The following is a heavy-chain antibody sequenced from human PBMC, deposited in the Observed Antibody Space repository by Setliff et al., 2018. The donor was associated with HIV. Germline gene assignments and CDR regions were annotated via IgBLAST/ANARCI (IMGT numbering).Heavy chain of an antibody. Sequence: PSETLSLTCTVSGGSISSSTYYWGWIRQPPGKGLEWIGTLYYSGSTSYYNPSLKSRVTISVDASKNQFSLRLSSVTAADTAVYYCARDAPKNTEAAPDYWGQGTLVTVSS. J-gene: IGHJ4*02. V-gene: IGHV4-39*02. CDR1: GGSISSSTYY. CDR3: ARDAPKNTEAAPDY. D-gene: IGHD6-6*01. CDR2: LYYSGSTS.